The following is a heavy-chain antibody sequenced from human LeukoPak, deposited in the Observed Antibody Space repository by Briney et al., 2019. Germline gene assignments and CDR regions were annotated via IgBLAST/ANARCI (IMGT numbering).Heavy chain of an antibody. CDR1: GYTFTGYY. J-gene: IGHJ4*02. V-gene: IGHV1-2*02. Sequence: ASVKVSCKASGYTFTGYYMHWVRQAPGQGLEWMGWINPNSGGTNYAQKFQGRVTMTRDTSISTAYMELSRLRSDDTAVYYCAGDLTGTTRFDYWGQGTLVTVSS. D-gene: IGHD1-1*01. CDR2: INPNSGGT. CDR3: AGDLTGTTRFDY.